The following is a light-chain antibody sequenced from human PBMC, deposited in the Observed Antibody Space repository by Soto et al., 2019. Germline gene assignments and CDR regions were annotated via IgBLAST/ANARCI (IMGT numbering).Light chain of an antibody. CDR1: RSDVGAYNY. Sequence: QSVLTQPASFSWSPGQSIAISFTGTRSDVGAYNYVSWYQQHPGKAPKLMISEVTNRPSGVSDRFSGSKSGNTASLTISGLQAEDEADYYCSSFTSRFTFVFGTGTK. V-gene: IGLV2-14*01. J-gene: IGLJ1*01. CDR3: SSFTSRFTFV. CDR2: EVT.